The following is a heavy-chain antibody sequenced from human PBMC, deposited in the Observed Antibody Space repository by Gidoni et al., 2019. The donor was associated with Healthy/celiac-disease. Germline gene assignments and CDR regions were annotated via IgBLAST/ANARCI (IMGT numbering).Heavy chain of an antibody. CDR2: IYWNDDK. D-gene: IGHD6-19*01. V-gene: IGHV2-5*01. CDR3: ARRAQAVAGQDDAFDI. CDR1: GIPLSTSGVG. J-gene: IGHJ3*02. Sequence: QITLKESGPTLVKPTQTLTLTCTFSGIPLSTSGVGVGWIRQPPGKALELLALIYWNDDKRYSPSLKSRLTITKDTSKNQVVLTMTNMDPVDTATYYCARRAQAVAGQDDAFDIWGQGTMVTVSS.